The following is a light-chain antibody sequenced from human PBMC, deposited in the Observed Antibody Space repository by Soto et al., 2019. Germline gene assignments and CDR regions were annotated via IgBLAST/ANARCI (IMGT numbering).Light chain of an antibody. J-gene: IGKJ4*01. CDR3: QQRSNWPLT. CDR2: GVS. Sequence: EVVLTQSPGTLSLSPGERATLSCRASQSVSSTYLAWYQQKPGQAPRLLIYGVSNSATGIPGRVSGSGSGTDFTLTISRLEPEDFAVYYCQQRSNWPLTFGGGTKVEIK. CDR1: QSVSSTY. V-gene: IGKV3D-20*02.